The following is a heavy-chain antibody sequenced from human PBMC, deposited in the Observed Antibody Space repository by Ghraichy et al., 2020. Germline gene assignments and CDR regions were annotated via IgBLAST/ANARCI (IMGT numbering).Heavy chain of an antibody. V-gene: IGHV1-46*03. J-gene: IGHJ4*02. CDR1: GHNFTNYY. Sequence: ASVKVSCKTSGHNFTNYYIHWVRQAPGQGLEWMGIIDPSAGSTTSAQNFQGRVTMTRDSSTSTVYMEVTSLRSEDTAMYYCAGLDYYAGAFDHWGQGTLVTVSS. D-gene: IGHD3-3*01. CDR3: AGLDYYAGAFDH. CDR2: IDPSAGST.